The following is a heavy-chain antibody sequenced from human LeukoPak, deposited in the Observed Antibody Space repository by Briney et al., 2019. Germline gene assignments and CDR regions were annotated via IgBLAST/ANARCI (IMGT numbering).Heavy chain of an antibody. D-gene: IGHD3-22*01. J-gene: IGHJ4*02. V-gene: IGHV4-39*01. CDR2: IYYSGST. CDR1: GGSISSSSYY. Sequence: SETLSLTCTVSGGSISSSSYYWGWIRQPPGKGLEWIGSIYYSGSTYYNPSLKSRVTISVDTSKNQFSLKLSSVTAADTAVYYCARPGLTYYYDSSGYYYFLYWGQGTLVTVSS. CDR3: ARPGLTYYYDSSGYYYFLY.